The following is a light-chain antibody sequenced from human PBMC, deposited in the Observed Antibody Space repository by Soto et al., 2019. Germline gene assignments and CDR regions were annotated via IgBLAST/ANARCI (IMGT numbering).Light chain of an antibody. CDR1: QSLLYSDGKTF. Sequence: EVVMTQSPLSLPVTLGQPASIFCRSSQSLLYSDGKTFLTWFHQRPGQAPRRRIYEVSNRDSGVPDRFSGSGSGTDFTLKISRVEAEDVGVYYCMQGTHWPLTFGGGTKVEIK. CDR3: MQGTHWPLT. J-gene: IGKJ4*01. V-gene: IGKV2-30*01. CDR2: EVS.